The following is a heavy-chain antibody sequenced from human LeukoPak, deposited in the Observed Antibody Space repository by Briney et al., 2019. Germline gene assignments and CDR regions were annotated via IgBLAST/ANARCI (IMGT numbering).Heavy chain of an antibody. CDR1: GGSISSYY. CDR3: SIAATSREPFDY. D-gene: IGHD6-13*01. J-gene: IGHJ4*02. CDR2: IYYSGST. Sequence: SETLSLTCTVSGGSISSYYWSWIRQPPGKGLEWIGYIYYSGSTNYNPSLKSRVTISVDTSKNQFSLKLSSVTAADTAVYYCSIAATSREPFDYWGQGTLVTVSS. V-gene: IGHV4-59*01.